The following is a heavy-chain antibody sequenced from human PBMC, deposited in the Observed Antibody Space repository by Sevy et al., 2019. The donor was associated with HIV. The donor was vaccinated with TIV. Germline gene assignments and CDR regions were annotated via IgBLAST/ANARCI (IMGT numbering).Heavy chain of an antibody. CDR2: INPNSGGT. V-gene: IGHV1-2*06. J-gene: IGHJ4*02. D-gene: IGHD2-2*01. CDR3: ARESIVVVPAAHLFDY. Sequence: ASVKVSCKASGYTFTGYYMHWVRQAPGQGLEWMGRINPNSGGTNYAQKFQGRVTMTRDTSISTAYMELSRLRSDDTAVYYCARESIVVVPAAHLFDYWGQGTLVTVSS. CDR1: GYTFTGYY.